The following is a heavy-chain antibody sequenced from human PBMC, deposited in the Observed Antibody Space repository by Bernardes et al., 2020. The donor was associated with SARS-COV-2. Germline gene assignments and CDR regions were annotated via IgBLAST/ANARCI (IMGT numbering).Heavy chain of an antibody. Sequence: SETLSLTCTVSGGSIISYYWSWIRHPPGHGLECIGSIYDSGITNYNPALKSRVTISVDTSKNQFPLKLISVTAADTAVYYCASQNSYGYMYYFDYWGQGTLVTVSS. V-gene: IGHV4-59*01. CDR1: GGSIISYY. J-gene: IGHJ4*02. CDR3: ASQNSYGYMYYFDY. CDR2: IYDSGIT. D-gene: IGHD5-18*01.